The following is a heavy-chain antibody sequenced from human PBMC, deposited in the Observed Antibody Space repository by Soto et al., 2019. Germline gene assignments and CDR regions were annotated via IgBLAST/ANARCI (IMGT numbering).Heavy chain of an antibody. D-gene: IGHD3-22*01. CDR1: GGSISSDY. CDR2: IYHSGSI. Sequence: SETLSLTCTVSGGSISSDYWSWIRQPPGKGLEWIGHIYHSGSINYNPSLKSRVTISVDTSKSQFSLKLSSVTAADTAVYFCARGNYYDSSDFYFGMGTYFFDYWGQGTLVT. CDR3: ARGNYYDSSDFYFGMGTYFFDY. V-gene: IGHV4-59*01. J-gene: IGHJ4*01.